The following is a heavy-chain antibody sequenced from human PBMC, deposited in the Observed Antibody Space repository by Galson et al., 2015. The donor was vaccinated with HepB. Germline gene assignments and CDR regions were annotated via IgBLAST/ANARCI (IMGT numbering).Heavy chain of an antibody. Sequence: SLRLSCAASGFTFSSYAMSWVRQAPGKGLEWVSAISGSGGSTYYADSVKGRFTISRDNSKNTLYLQMNSLRAEDTAVYYCAKDGTTPYYYDSSGYFDYWGQGTLVTVSS. J-gene: IGHJ4*02. D-gene: IGHD3-22*01. CDR3: AKDGTTPYYYDSSGYFDY. CDR2: ISGSGGST. V-gene: IGHV3-23*01. CDR1: GFTFSSYA.